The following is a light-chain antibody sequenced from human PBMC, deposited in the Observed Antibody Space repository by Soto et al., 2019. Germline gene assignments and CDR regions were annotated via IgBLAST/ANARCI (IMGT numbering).Light chain of an antibody. V-gene: IGKV3D-20*02. J-gene: IGKJ4*01. CDR3: QQRSDWSLT. Sequence: VVTQSPGTLSLSLGERATLSCRASQSISSSYLAWFQQKPGQSPRLLIYGASSRATGIPDRFSGSGSGTDFTLAISRLEPEDFAVYYCQQRSDWSLTFGGGTKVDIK. CDR2: GAS. CDR1: QSISSSY.